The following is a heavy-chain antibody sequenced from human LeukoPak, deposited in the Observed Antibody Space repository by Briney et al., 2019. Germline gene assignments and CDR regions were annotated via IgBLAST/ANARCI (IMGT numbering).Heavy chain of an antibody. J-gene: IGHJ5*02. D-gene: IGHD2-2*01. CDR1: GYTFTGYY. CDR2: IKPNNGGT. Sequence: GASVKVSCKASGYTFTGYYMHWVRQAPGQGLEWMGWIKPNNGGTNYAQKFQGRVTMTRDTSISTAYMELSRLRSDDTAVYYCARARGDIVVVPAALWFDPWGQGTLVTVSS. CDR3: ARARGDIVVVPAALWFDP. V-gene: IGHV1-2*02.